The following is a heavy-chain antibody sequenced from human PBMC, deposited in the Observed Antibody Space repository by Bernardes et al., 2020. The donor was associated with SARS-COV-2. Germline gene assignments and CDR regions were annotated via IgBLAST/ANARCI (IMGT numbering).Heavy chain of an antibody. CDR3: ARDYGDYDGMYYFDQ. CDR2: INPNSGGT. J-gene: IGHJ4*02. V-gene: IGHV1-2*02. Sequence: ASVKVSCKASGYTFTGHYMHWVRQAPGQGLEWMGWINPNSGGTNYAQKFQGRVTMTRDTSLSTAYMELSRLKSDDTAVYYCARDYGDYDGMYYFDQWGQGTLVTVSS. D-gene: IGHD4-17*01. CDR1: GYTFTGHY.